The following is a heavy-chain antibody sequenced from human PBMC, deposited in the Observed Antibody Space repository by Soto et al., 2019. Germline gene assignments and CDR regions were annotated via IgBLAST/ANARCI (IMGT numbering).Heavy chain of an antibody. CDR2: IYYSGST. CDR1: GGSISSYY. V-gene: IGHV4-59*01. D-gene: IGHD6-13*01. J-gene: IGHJ5*02. Sequence: SETLSLTCTVSGGSISSYYWSWIRQPPGKGLEWIGYIYYSGSTNYKPSLKSRVTISVDTSKNQFFLWLSSVTASDTAGCYCARDIAAAGSFDPWGQGTLVTVSS. CDR3: ARDIAAAGSFDP.